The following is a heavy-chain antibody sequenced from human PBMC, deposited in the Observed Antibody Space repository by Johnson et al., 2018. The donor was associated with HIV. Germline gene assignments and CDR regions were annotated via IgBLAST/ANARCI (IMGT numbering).Heavy chain of an antibody. V-gene: IGHV3-23*04. CDR2: ISGSGGSK. CDR3: ARRGNYLADAFDI. Sequence: VQLVESGGGVVQPGRSLRLPCASSGFTFSSYAMHWVRQAPGKGLEWVSAISGSGGSKFYAHTMKGRFTISRDISKSTLYLQMHSLRAEDTAVYYCARRGNYLADAFDIWGQGTMVTVSS. D-gene: IGHD1-7*01. J-gene: IGHJ3*02. CDR1: GFTFSSYA.